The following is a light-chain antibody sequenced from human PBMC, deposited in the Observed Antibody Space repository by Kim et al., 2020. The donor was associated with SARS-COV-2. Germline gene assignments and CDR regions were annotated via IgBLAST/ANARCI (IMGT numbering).Light chain of an antibody. CDR3: ISFTGSSTLL. CDR2: DFN. CDR1: SSDVGGYNY. V-gene: IGLV2-14*03. J-gene: IGLJ2*01. Sequence: GKSLTISWTVSSSDVGGYNYVSWYQQHPGKAPILMIYDFNNRPSGVSNRFTRSMSGNTASLTISGLQAEDEADYYCISFTGSSTLLFGGGTQLTGL.